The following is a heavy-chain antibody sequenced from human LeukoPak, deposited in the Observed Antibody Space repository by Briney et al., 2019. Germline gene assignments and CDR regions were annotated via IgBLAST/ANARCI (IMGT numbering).Heavy chain of an antibody. D-gene: IGHD4-17*01. CDR3: ARLAVTTLNWFDP. CDR1: GVSISSYY. J-gene: IGHJ5*02. V-gene: IGHV4-59*08. CDR2: IYYSGST. Sequence: SETLSLTCTVSGVSISSYYWSWIRQPPGKGLEWIGYIYYSGSTNYNPSLKSRVTISVDTSKNQFSLKLSSVTAADTAVYYCARLAVTTLNWFDPWGQGTLVTVSS.